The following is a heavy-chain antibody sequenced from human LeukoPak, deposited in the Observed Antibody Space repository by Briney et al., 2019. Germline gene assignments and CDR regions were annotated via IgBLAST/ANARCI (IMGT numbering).Heavy chain of an antibody. CDR2: INPNSGGT. CDR1: GYTFTGYY. V-gene: IGHV1-2*04. J-gene: IGHJ3*02. CDR3: ARSPSWGSPNAFDI. D-gene: IGHD7-27*01. Sequence: ASVKVSCKASGYTFTGYYMHWVRQAPGQGLEWMGWINPNSGGTNYAQKFQGWVTMTRDTSISTAYMKLSRLRSDDTAVYYCARSPSWGSPNAFDIWGQGTMVTVSS.